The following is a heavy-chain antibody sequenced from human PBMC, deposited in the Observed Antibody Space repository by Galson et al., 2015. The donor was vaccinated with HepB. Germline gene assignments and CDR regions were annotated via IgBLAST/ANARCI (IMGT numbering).Heavy chain of an antibody. Sequence: SLRLSCAASGFTFSSYGMHWVRQAPGKGLEWVAVIWYDGSNKYYADSVKGRFTISRDNSKNTLYLQMNSLRAEDTAVYYCANRGIAAAGTDYWGQGTLVTVSS. CDR3: ANRGIAAAGTDY. CDR1: GFTFSSYG. CDR2: IWYDGSNK. D-gene: IGHD6-13*01. V-gene: IGHV3-33*08. J-gene: IGHJ4*02.